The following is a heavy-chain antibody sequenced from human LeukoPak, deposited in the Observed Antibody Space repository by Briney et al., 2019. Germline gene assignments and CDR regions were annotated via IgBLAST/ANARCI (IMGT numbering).Heavy chain of an antibody. CDR1: GVSISSSSYY. CDR2: LSNSGNT. J-gene: IGHJ4*02. V-gene: IGHV4-39*01. CDR3: VRWTAGTTEDS. D-gene: IGHD1-1*01. Sequence: SSETLSLTCTVSGVSISSSSYYWGWIRQPPGQGLEWIGSLSNSGNTYYNPSLKSRVTISVDTSKNEFSLKLSSVTAADTAVYYCVRWTAGTTEDSWGQGTLVTVSS.